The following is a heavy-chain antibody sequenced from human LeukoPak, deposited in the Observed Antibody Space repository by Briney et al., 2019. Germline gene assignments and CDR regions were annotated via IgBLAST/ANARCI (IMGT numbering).Heavy chain of an antibody. V-gene: IGHV3-30-3*01. Sequence: PGRSLRLSCAASGFTFSSYAMHWVRQAPGKGLEWVAVISYDGSNKYYADSVKGRFTISRDNSKNTLYLQMNSLRAEDTAVYYCARGTTMVRGVIKGGGFDYWGQGTLVTVSS. CDR2: ISYDGSNK. CDR1: GFTFSSYA. CDR3: ARGTTMVRGVIKGGGFDY. D-gene: IGHD3-10*01. J-gene: IGHJ4*02.